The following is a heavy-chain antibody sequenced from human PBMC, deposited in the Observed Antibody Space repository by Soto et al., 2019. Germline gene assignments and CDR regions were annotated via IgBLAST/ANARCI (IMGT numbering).Heavy chain of an antibody. CDR3: DTDRGEFPAMGWFDP. CDR2: ISHSGST. Sequence: SETLSLTCAVSGGSISSGGYSWCWIRQPPGKGLEWIGYISHSGSTYYNPSLKSRVTILVDKSNNQFSLKLNSVTAADTALYYCDTDRGEFPAMGWFDPWGQGTLVTVSS. J-gene: IGHJ5*02. D-gene: IGHD3-10*01. CDR1: GGSISSGGYS. V-gene: IGHV4-30-2*01.